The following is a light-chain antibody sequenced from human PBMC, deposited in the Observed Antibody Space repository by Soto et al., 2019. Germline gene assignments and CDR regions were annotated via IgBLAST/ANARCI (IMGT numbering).Light chain of an antibody. J-gene: IGKJ1*01. CDR1: QSVSSN. CDR2: GAS. Sequence: EIVMTQSPATLSVSPVERATLSCRASQSVSSNLAWYQQKPGQAPRLLIYGASARATGIPARFSGSGSGTEFTLTISSLEPEDLAVYFCQQRSNWPRTFGQGTKVDIK. CDR3: QQRSNWPRT. V-gene: IGKV3-15*01.